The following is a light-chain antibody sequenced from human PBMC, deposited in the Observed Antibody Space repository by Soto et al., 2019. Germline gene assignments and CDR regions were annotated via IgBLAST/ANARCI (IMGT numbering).Light chain of an antibody. Sequence: EIVLTQSPGTLSLSPGERATLSCRASQSVSSNFAWYQQQPGQAPRLLIYGASNRATGIPARFSGSGSGTDFTLTIGRLEPEDFAVYYCQQYLVTPWTFGQGTKVDIK. CDR1: QSVSSN. CDR3: QQYLVTPWT. J-gene: IGKJ1*01. V-gene: IGKV3-20*01. CDR2: GAS.